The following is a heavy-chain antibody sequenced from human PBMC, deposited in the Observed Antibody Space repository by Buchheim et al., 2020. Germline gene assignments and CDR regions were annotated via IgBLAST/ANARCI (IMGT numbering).Heavy chain of an antibody. CDR3: TKGALRGFVQVPPPVQPDS. J-gene: IGHJ4*02. V-gene: IGHV3-21*01. CDR2: ISGYSNTI. CDR1: GFRFSSYS. D-gene: IGHD1-1*01. Sequence: EVQLVESGGGLVKPGGSLRVLCVASGFRFSSYSMNWVRQAPGKGPEWVSFISGYSNTIYYADSVKGRFTVSRDTVENSLFFQMNSLKVEDKAVYYCTKGALRGFVQVPPPVQPDSGGQGT.